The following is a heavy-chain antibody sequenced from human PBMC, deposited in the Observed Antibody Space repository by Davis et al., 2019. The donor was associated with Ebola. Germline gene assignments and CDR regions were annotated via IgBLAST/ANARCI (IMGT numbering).Heavy chain of an antibody. Sequence: GESLKISCAASGFTVSSNYMSWVHQAPGKGLEWVSVIYSGGSTYYADSVKGRFTISRDNSKNTLYLQMNSLRAEDTAVYYCARDGPGAVRVRAWGQGTLVTVSS. CDR2: IYSGGST. CDR3: ARDGPGAVRVRA. CDR1: GFTVSSNY. J-gene: IGHJ4*02. D-gene: IGHD3-10*01. V-gene: IGHV3-66*01.